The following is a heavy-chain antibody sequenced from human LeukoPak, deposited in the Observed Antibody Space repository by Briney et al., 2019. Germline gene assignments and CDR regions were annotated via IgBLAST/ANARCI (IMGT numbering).Heavy chain of an antibody. V-gene: IGHV1-46*01. D-gene: IGHD3-22*01. J-gene: IGHJ3*02. Sequence: ASVKVSCKASGYTFTSYGISWVRQAPGQGLEWMGIINPSGGSIRYAQKFQGRVTMTRDTSTSTVYMELSSLRSEDTAVYYCARGRNYYGSSGYYYEGDAFDIWGQGTMVTVSS. CDR3: ARGRNYYGSSGYYYEGDAFDI. CDR2: INPSGGSI. CDR1: GYTFTSYG.